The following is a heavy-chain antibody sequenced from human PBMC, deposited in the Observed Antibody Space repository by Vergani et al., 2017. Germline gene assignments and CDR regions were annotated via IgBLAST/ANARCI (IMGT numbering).Heavy chain of an antibody. CDR1: GYNFTSFD. J-gene: IGHJ5*02. V-gene: IGHV1-8*01. D-gene: IGHD6-6*01. CDR3: ARGVLHSKGRHNWFGP. CDR2: MNPKSGNT. Sequence: QEQLVQSGAEVRKPGASVKVSCKASGYNFTSFDINWVRLATGQGLEWMGWMNPKSGNTAYAAKFQGRINMTRDSSTDTGYMEMKSLRSEDTAIYFCARGVLHSKGRHNWFGPLLEPTVVADSS.